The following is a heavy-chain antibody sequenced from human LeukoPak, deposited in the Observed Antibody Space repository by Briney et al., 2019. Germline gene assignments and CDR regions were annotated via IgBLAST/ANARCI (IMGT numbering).Heavy chain of an antibody. V-gene: IGHV4-59*01. D-gene: IGHD4-11*01. J-gene: IGHJ6*03. Sequence: SETLSLTCTVSDGSITTYYWSWIRQSTGKGLEWIGNVYYSGSTTYNPSLKNRVTISVDTSKNQFSLKLTSVTAADTAIYYCAREGTTTVIPPTPLYYFMDVWGKGTTVTVSS. CDR3: AREGTTTVIPPTPLYYFMDV. CDR2: VYYSGST. CDR1: DGSITTYY.